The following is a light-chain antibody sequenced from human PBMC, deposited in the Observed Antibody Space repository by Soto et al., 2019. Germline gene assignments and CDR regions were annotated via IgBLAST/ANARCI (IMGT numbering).Light chain of an antibody. Sequence: QSALTQPASVSGSPGQSLTISCTGTSRDVGYYNYVSWYQQHPGKAPKLLIYDVYSRPSGVSNRCSGSKSGNTASLTISGLQAEDEADYYCCSHPSTNTNVVFGGGTKVTVL. CDR2: DVY. J-gene: IGLJ2*01. CDR1: SRDVGYYNY. V-gene: IGLV2-14*01. CDR3: CSHPSTNTNVV.